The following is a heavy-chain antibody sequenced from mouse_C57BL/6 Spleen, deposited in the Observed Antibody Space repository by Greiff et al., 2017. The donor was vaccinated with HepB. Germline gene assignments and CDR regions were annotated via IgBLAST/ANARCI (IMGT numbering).Heavy chain of an antibody. CDR2: IDPSDSYT. Sequence: QVQLQQPGAELVRPGTSVKLSCKASGYTFTSYWMHWVKQRPGQGLEWIGVIDPSDSYTNYNQKFKGKDTLTVDTSSSTAYMQLSSLTSEDSAVDYCARGYYDYYWFAYWGQGTLVTVSA. J-gene: IGHJ3*01. CDR1: GYTFTSYW. D-gene: IGHD2-4*01. CDR3: ARGYYDYYWFAY. V-gene: IGHV1-59*01.